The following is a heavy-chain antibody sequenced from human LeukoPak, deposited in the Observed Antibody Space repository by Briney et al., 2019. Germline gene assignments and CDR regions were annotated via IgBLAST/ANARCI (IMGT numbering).Heavy chain of an antibody. Sequence: SETLSLTCFVPGGSISYYYWSWIRQPAGKGGEWIGRLYTSGSTDYNPSLKSRVTISVDTSKNQFSLKLRSVTAADTAVYYCARGTVTTLFDYWGQGTLVTVSS. CDR3: ARGTVTTLFDY. J-gene: IGHJ4*02. V-gene: IGHV4-4*07. CDR2: LYTSGST. CDR1: GGSISYYY. D-gene: IGHD4-17*01.